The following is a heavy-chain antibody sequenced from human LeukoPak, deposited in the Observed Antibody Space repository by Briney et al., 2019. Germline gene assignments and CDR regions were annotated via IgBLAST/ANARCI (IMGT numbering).Heavy chain of an antibody. D-gene: IGHD3-22*01. J-gene: IGHJ4*02. CDR3: TTGYYYDSSGYLDY. V-gene: IGHV3-15*07. CDR2: IKSKTDGGTT. CDR1: GFTFSNAW. Sequence: PGGSLRLSCAASGFTFSNAWMNWVRQAPGKGLEWVGRIKSKTDGGTTDYAAPVKGRFTISRDDSKNTLYLQMNSLKTEDTAVCYCTTGYYYDSSGYLDYWGQGTLVTVSS.